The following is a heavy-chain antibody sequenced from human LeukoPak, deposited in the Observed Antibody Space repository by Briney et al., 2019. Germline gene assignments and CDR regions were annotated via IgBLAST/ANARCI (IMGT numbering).Heavy chain of an antibody. CDR3: ARQYRGIVVVVAATLPFDY. D-gene: IGHD2-15*01. V-gene: IGHV4-34*01. CDR1: GGSFSGYY. Sequence: PSETLSLTCAVYGGSFSGYYWSWIRQPPGKGLEWIGEINHSGSTNYNPSLKSRVTISVDTSKNQFSLKLSSVTAADTAVYYCARQYRGIVVVVAATLPFDYWGQGTLVTVSS. CDR2: INHSGST. J-gene: IGHJ4*02.